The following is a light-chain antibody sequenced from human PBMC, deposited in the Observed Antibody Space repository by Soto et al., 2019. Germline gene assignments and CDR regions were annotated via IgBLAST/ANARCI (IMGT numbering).Light chain of an antibody. J-gene: IGLJ1*01. Sequence: ALTQPASVSGSPGRSITISCTGTSSDIGTYNLVSWYQQHPGKAPKLMIYEVNKRPSGVSDRFSGSKSGNTASLTISGLQAEDEADYYCCSYAGSSTLYVFGTGTKVTVL. V-gene: IGLV2-23*02. CDR2: EVN. CDR1: SSDIGTYNL. CDR3: CSYAGSSTLYV.